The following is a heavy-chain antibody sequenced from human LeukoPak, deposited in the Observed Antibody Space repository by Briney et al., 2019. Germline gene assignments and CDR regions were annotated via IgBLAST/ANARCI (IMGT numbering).Heavy chain of an antibody. CDR3: TRAPFTGQFDP. CDR1: GFTFGDYA. J-gene: IGHJ5*02. Sequence: GGSLRLSCTASGFTFGDYAMSWFRQAPGKGLEWVGFIRSKAYGGTTEYAASVKGRFTISRDDSKSIAYLQMNSLKTEDTAVYYCTRAPFTGQFDPWGQGTLVTVSS. V-gene: IGHV3-49*03. CDR2: IRSKAYGGTT. D-gene: IGHD3-9*01.